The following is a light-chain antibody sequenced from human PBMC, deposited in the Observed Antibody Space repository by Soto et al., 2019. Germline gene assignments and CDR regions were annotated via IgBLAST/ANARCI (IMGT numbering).Light chain of an antibody. V-gene: IGKV3-20*01. CDR3: QQDGRSRLT. CDR2: GAS. Sequence: EIVLTQSPGTLSLSPGERATLSCRASQSISSSYLAWYQQKPGQAPMLLVYGASSRATGTPDRFSGSGSGTDFTLTISRLEPEDLAVYYCQQDGRSRLTFGPGTKVDIK. CDR1: QSISSSY. J-gene: IGKJ3*01.